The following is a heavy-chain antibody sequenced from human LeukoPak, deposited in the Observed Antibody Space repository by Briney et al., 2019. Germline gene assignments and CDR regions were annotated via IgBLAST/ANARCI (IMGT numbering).Heavy chain of an antibody. CDR2: IWYDGSNK. V-gene: IGHV3-33*01. CDR3: AREDRFVVVPAAINYYYYGMDV. Sequence: GGSLRLSCAASGFTFSSYGMHWVRQAPGKGLEWVAVIWYDGSNKYYADSVKGRFTISRDNSKNTLYLQMNSLRAEDTAVYYCAREDRFVVVPAAINYYYYGMDVWGQGTTVTVSS. CDR1: GFTFSSYG. J-gene: IGHJ6*02. D-gene: IGHD2-2*02.